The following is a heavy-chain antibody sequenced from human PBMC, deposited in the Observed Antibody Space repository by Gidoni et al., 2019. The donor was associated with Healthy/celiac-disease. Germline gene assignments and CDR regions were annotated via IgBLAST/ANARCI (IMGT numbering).Heavy chain of an antibody. Sequence: QVQLQQWGAGLLKPSETLSLTCAVYGGSFSGYYWSWIRQPPGKGLEWIGEINHSGSTNYNPSLKSRVTISIDTSKNQFSLKLSSVTAADTAVYYCARGSKRWLQPKENXFXIWGQGTMVTVSS. V-gene: IGHV4-34*01. J-gene: IGHJ3*02. CDR3: ARGSKRWLQPKENXFXI. CDR1: GGSFSGYY. D-gene: IGHD5-18*01. CDR2: INHSGST.